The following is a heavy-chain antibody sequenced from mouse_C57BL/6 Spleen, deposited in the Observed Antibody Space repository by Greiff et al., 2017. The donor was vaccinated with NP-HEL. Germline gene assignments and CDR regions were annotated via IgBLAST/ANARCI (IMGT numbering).Heavy chain of an antibody. D-gene: IGHD2-5*01. J-gene: IGHJ4*01. CDR1: GYSITSGYY. CDR3: ARGSNEAMDY. CDR2: ISYDGSN. Sequence: EVKLEESGPGLVKPSQSLSLTCSVTGYSITSGYYWNWIRQFPGNKLEWMGYISYDGSNNYNPSLKNRISITRDTSKNQFFLKLNSVTTEDTATYYCARGSNEAMDYWGQGTSVTVSS. V-gene: IGHV3-6*01.